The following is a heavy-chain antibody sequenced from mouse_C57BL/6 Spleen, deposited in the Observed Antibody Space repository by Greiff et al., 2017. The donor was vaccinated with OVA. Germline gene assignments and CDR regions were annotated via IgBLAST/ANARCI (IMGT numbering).Heavy chain of an antibody. Sequence: VQLQQPGAELVRPGASVTLSCKASGYTFTDYEMHWVKQTPVHGLEWIGAIDPETGGTAYNQKFKGKATLTVDKSSSTAYMQLRSLTSEDSADCYCTRSLVFAYWGQGTLVTVSA. J-gene: IGHJ3*01. CDR1: GYTFTDYE. CDR2: IDPETGGT. V-gene: IGHV1-15*01. CDR3: TRSLVFAY.